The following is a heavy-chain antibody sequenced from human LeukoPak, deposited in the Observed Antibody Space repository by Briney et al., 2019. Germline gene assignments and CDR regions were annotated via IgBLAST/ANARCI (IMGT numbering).Heavy chain of an antibody. J-gene: IGHJ6*03. V-gene: IGHV1-2*02. CDR2: INPNSGGT. CDR1: GYTFTDYY. Sequence: ASVKVSCKASGYTFTDYYMHWVRQAPGQGLEWMGWINPNSGGTNYAQKFQGRVTMTRDTSISTAYMELSRLRSDDTAVYYCARDVRWGYYYGSGSYPYYYYYMDVWGKGTTVTISS. D-gene: IGHD3-10*01. CDR3: ARDVRWGYYYGSGSYPYYYYYMDV.